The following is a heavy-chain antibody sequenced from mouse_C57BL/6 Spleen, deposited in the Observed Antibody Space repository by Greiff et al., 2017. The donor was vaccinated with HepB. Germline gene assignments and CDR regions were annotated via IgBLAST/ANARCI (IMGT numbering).Heavy chain of an antibody. V-gene: IGHV1-69*01. CDR3: ARGGYGNLYAMDY. CDR2: IDPSDSYT. J-gene: IGHJ4*01. Sequence: VQLQQPGAELVMPGASVKLSCKASGYTFPSYWMHWVKQRPGQGLEWIGEIDPSDSYTNYNQKFKGKSTLTVDKSSSTAYMQLSSLTSEDSAVYYCARGGYGNLYAMDYWGQGTSVTVSS. CDR1: GYTFPSYW. D-gene: IGHD2-1*01.